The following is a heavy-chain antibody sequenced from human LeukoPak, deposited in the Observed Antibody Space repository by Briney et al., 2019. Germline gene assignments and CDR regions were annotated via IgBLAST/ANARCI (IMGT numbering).Heavy chain of an antibody. J-gene: IGHJ4*02. CDR1: GFTFSSYA. D-gene: IGHD2-2*01. CDR3: AKDPSLSDIVVVPAFVDY. CDR2: ISGSGVST. V-gene: IGHV3-23*01. Sequence: PGGSLGLSCAASGFTFSSYAMSWVRQAPGKGLEWVSAISGSGVSTYYADSVKGRFTISRDNSKNTLYLQMNSLRAEDTAVYYCAKDPSLSDIVVVPAFVDYWGQGTLVTVSS.